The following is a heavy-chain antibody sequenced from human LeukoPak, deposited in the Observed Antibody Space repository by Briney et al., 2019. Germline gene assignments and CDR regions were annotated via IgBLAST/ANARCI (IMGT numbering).Heavy chain of an antibody. Sequence: PGGPLRLSCASSGFTLRVYSMNWVRQAPGKGLEWVSCISTTSSYIYYADSVKGRFTISRDNAKNSLYLQMNSLRAEDTAVYYCARGLSSGWYYGPDYWGQGTLVTVSS. CDR1: GFTLRVYS. V-gene: IGHV3-21*01. CDR3: ARGLSSGWYYGPDY. D-gene: IGHD6-19*01. CDR2: ISTTSSYI. J-gene: IGHJ4*02.